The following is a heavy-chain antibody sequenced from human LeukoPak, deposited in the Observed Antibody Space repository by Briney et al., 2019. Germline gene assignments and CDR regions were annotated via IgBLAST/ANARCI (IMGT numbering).Heavy chain of an antibody. Sequence: GGSPRLSCAASGFTFSSYSMNWVRQAPGKGLEWVSSISSSSSYIYYADSVKGRFTISRDNAKNSLYLQMNSLRAEDTAVHYCARGKYGDYIKYYYYYYMDVWGKGTTVTVSS. V-gene: IGHV3-21*01. CDR1: GFTFSSYS. D-gene: IGHD4-17*01. CDR3: ARGKYGDYIKYYYYYYMDV. CDR2: ISSSSSYI. J-gene: IGHJ6*03.